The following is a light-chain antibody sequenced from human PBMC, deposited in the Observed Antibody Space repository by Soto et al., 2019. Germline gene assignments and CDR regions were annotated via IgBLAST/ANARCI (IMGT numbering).Light chain of an antibody. CDR3: QQRSNWPAVT. V-gene: IGKV3-11*01. J-gene: IGKJ4*01. CDR2: DAS. Sequence: EIVLTQSRATLSLSPGERATLSCRASQSVSSYLAWYQQKPGQAPRLLIYDASNRATGIPARFSGSGSGTDFTLTISSLEPEDFAVYYCQQRSNWPAVTFGGGTKVEIK. CDR1: QSVSSY.